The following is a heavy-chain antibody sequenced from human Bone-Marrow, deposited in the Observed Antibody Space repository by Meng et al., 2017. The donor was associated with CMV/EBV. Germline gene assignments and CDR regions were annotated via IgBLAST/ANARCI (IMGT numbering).Heavy chain of an antibody. CDR1: GFTFDDYT. D-gene: IGHD3-10*01. CDR2: ISWDGGST. Sequence: GESLKISCAASGFTFDDYTMHWVRQAPGKGLEWVSLISWDGGSTYYADSVKGRFTISRDNSKNSLYLQMNSLRTEDTDLYYCAKDPSYYGSGSYPGEDYWGQGTLVTVSS. CDR3: AKDPSYYGSGSYPGEDY. J-gene: IGHJ4*02. V-gene: IGHV3-43*01.